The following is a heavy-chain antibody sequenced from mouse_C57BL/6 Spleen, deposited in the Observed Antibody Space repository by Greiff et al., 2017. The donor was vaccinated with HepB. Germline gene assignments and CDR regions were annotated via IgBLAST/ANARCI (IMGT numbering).Heavy chain of an antibody. CDR1: GYTFTDYY. CDR2: INPNNGDT. CDR3: ARRGDGSSAYWYFDV. V-gene: IGHV1-26*01. J-gene: IGHJ1*03. Sequence: EVQLQQSGPELVKPGASVKISCKASGYTFTDYYMNWVKQSPGKSLEWIGDINPNNGDTSYNQKFKGKATLTVDKSSSTAYMELRSLTSEDSAVYYCARRGDGSSAYWYFDVWGTGTTVTVSS. D-gene: IGHD1-1*01.